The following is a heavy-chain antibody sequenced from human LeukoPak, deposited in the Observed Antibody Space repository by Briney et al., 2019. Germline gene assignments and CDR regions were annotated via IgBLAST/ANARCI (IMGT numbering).Heavy chain of an antibody. D-gene: IGHD5-12*01. CDR2: ISGSGTNT. V-gene: IGHV3-23*01. CDR1: GFTFSSYG. J-gene: IGHJ4*02. Sequence: PGGSLRLSCAASGFTFSSYGMSWVRQAPGKGLEWVSGISGSGTNTNYADSVKGRFTISRDNSKNTLYLQMNSLRAEDTAVYYCARNFGYSGYDYFRYWGQGTLVTVSS. CDR3: ARNFGYSGYDYFRY.